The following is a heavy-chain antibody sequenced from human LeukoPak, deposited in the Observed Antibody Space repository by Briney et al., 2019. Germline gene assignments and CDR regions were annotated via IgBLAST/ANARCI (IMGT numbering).Heavy chain of an antibody. Sequence: GASVKVSCKASGYTFTGYYMHWVRQAPGQGLEWMGWINPNSGGTNYAQKFQGRVTMTRDMSTSTAYMELSSLRSEDTAVYYCAAGHGSGSYNYMDVWGKGTTVTISS. V-gene: IGHV1-2*02. J-gene: IGHJ6*03. CDR2: INPNSGGT. D-gene: IGHD3-10*01. CDR3: AAGHGSGSYNYMDV. CDR1: GYTFTGYY.